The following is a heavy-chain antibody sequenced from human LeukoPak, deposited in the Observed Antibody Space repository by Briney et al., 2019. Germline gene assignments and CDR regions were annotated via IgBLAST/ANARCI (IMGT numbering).Heavy chain of an antibody. V-gene: IGHV3-33*08. D-gene: IGHD2-2*01. CDR2: IWYDGSNK. J-gene: IGHJ6*03. CDR1: GFTFSGYA. Sequence: PGGSLRLSCAASGFTFSGYAFYWVRQAPGKGLEWVAVIWYDGSNKYYADSVKGRFTISRDNSKNTLYLQMNSLRAEDTAVYYCARGGDCSSTSCYHYYYYYMDVWGKGTTVTVSS. CDR3: ARGGDCSSTSCYHYYYYYMDV.